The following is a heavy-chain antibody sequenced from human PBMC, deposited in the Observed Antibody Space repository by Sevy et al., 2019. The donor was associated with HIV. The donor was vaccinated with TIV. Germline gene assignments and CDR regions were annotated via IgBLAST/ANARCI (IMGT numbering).Heavy chain of an antibody. CDR1: GYSLSKLP. Sequence: ASVKVSCKVFGYSLSKLPMHWVRQAPGKGLEWMGSLDPGNGEITYAQTLQGRVTMTEDTSTDTAYMELSGLTSEDTATYYCATVGLGYYSGSSYYQGDWFDPWGQGTLVTVSS. CDR3: ATVGLGYYSGSSYYQGDWFDP. CDR2: LDPGNGEI. V-gene: IGHV1-24*01. J-gene: IGHJ5*02. D-gene: IGHD2-15*01.